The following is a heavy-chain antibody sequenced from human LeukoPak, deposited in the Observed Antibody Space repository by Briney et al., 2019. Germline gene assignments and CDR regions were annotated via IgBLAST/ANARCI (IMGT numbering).Heavy chain of an antibody. D-gene: IGHD5-12*01. CDR1: GFSFRDFW. CDR2: INQGGSVK. J-gene: IGHJ4*02. CDR3: ARFGYSGWNLEY. V-gene: IGHV3-7*02. Sequence: RGGSLRLSCAASGFSFRDFWMTWVRQAPGKGLEWVANINQGGSVKYYVDSVKGRFTISRDDAKSSLYVQMNSLRDEDTAVYYCARFGYSGWNLEYWGQGTLVTVSS.